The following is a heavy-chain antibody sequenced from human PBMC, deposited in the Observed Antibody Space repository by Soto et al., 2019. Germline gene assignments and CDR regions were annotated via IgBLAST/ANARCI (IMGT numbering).Heavy chain of an antibody. Sequence: EVHLLESGGALVQPGGSLTLSCAASGFSFSDYAMSWVRQAPGKGLEWVSSISRTGDSAYYADSVKGRFAISRDRSKNRLSLQINSLIVEDTAVYYCAKGPDGSGYYHNWFDSWGQGTLITVSS. D-gene: IGHD3-22*01. CDR2: ISRTGDSA. J-gene: IGHJ5*01. V-gene: IGHV3-23*01. CDR1: GFSFSDYA. CDR3: AKGPDGSGYYHNWFDS.